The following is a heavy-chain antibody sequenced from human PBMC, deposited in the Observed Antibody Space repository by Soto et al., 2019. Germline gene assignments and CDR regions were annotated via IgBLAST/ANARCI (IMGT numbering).Heavy chain of an antibody. J-gene: IGHJ4*02. CDR2: INHSGNT. Sequence: LSLTCAVYGKSLSGYYWSWIRQPPGKALEWIGEINHSGNTNYNPSLKSRVTISVDTSKNQLFLNLSSVTAADTAMYYCARHHVRGRTIAGAAEFWGQGTLVTVSS. CDR1: GKSLSGYY. D-gene: IGHD1-26*01. CDR3: ARHHVRGRTIAGAAEF. V-gene: IGHV4-34*01.